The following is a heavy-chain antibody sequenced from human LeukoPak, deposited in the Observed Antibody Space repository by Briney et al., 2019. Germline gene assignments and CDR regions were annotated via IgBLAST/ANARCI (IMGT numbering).Heavy chain of an antibody. D-gene: IGHD1-26*01. J-gene: IGHJ4*02. CDR1: TFTINSIT. V-gene: IGHV3-23*01. CDR3: AKDRETRATTYFDY. Sequence: GNLTFYSAGSTFTINSITMGRHPPAQGLELEWVTATSGSGGSTSYAHPVKGRFTISGDNSKNTLYLQMNSLRAEDTAVYYCAKDRETRATTYFDYWGQGTLVTVSS. CDR2: TSGSGGST.